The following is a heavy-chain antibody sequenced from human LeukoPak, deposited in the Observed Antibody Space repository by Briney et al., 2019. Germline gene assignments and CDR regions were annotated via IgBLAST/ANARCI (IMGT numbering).Heavy chain of an antibody. Sequence: ASETLSLTCTVSGGSISSYYWSWIRQPPGKGLEWIGYIYYSGSTNYNPSLKSRVTISVDTSKNQFSLKLSSVTAADTAVYYCARGYYGSGTRGWYNWFDPWGQGTLVTVSS. J-gene: IGHJ5*02. CDR1: GGSISSYY. D-gene: IGHD3-10*01. V-gene: IGHV4-59*01. CDR2: IYYSGST. CDR3: ARGYYGSGTRGWYNWFDP.